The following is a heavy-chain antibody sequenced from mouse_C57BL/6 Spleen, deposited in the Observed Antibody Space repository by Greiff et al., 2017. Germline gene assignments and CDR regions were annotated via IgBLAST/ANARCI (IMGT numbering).Heavy chain of an antibody. CDR2: INPNNGGT. J-gene: IGHJ4*01. CDR3: ARSPRQLRLRGDAMDY. CDR1: GYTFTDSN. D-gene: IGHD3-2*02. V-gene: IGHV1-22*01. Sequence: EVQLQQSGPELVKPGASVKMSCKASGYTFTDSNMHWVKQSNGKSLEWIGYINPNNGGTSYNQKFKGKATLTVNTYSSTAYMELRSLTSEDSAVYYCARSPRQLRLRGDAMDYWGQGTSVTVSS.